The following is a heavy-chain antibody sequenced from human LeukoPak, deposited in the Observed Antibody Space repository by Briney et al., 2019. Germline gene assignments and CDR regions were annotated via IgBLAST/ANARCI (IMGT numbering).Heavy chain of an antibody. J-gene: IGHJ4*02. D-gene: IGHD3-22*01. V-gene: IGHV3-23*01. Sequence: PGGSLRLSCAASGFTFSSYAMSWVRQAPGRGLEWVSAIRGSGGSTYYADSVKGRFTISRDNAKNSLYLQMNSLRAEDTAVYYCARDRTGVTMIGTNDYWGQGTLVTVSS. CDR3: ARDRTGVTMIGTNDY. CDR1: GFTFSSYA. CDR2: IRGSGGST.